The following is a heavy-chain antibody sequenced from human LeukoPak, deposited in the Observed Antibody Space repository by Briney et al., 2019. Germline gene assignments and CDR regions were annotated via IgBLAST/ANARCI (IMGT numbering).Heavy chain of an antibody. Sequence: PGGSLRLSCAASGFTFSSYAMHWVRQAPGKGLEWVAVISNDGTNKNYADSVKGRFTISRDNSKNTLYLQLNSLRAEDTAVYSCAKGVAWASYYMDVWGKGTTVTVSS. CDR2: ISNDGTNK. D-gene: IGHD1-26*01. V-gene: IGHV3-30-3*01. J-gene: IGHJ6*03. CDR1: GFTFSSYA. CDR3: AKGVAWASYYMDV.